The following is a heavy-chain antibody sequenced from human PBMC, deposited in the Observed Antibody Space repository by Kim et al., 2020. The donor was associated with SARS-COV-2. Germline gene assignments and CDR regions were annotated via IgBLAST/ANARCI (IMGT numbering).Heavy chain of an antibody. V-gene: IGHV1-46*01. CDR1: GYTFTSYD. CDR3: ATDRAVAICIGDHVVGYCFDF. CDR2: INPSCGST. J-gene: IGHJ4*02. D-gene: IGHD6-19*01. Sequence: ASVKVSCKASGYTFTSYDMRWVRQAPGQGLEWMGIINPSCGSTNYAQKFQGRVTMTTDTSTSTAYMELSSLRSEDTAVYYCATDRAVAICIGDHVVGYCFDFWGQGTTVTVSS.